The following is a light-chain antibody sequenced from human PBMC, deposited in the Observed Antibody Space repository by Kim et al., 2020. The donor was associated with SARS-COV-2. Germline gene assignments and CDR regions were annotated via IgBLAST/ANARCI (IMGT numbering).Light chain of an antibody. CDR3: QQYNSAPFT. V-gene: IGKV1-27*01. CDR1: HGISSS. J-gene: IGKJ2*01. CDR2: TAS. Sequence: DIQMTQSPSSLSASVGDRVTITCRASHGISSSLAWYQQKPGKVPDLLLYTASILQSGVPSRFSGSGSVTVFTLTISSLQPEDVATYYCQQYNSAPFTFGKGTKLVL.